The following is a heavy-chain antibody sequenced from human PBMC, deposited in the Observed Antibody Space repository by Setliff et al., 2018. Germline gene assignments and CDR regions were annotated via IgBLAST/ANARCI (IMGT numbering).Heavy chain of an antibody. CDR3: ASWWEGAFDI. CDR1: GGSFSTYA. Sequence: ASVKVSCKASGGSFSTYAISWVRQAPGQGLEWMGRIIPILGIANYAQKFQGRVTITADKSTSTAYMELSSLRSEDTAVYYCASWWEGAFDIWGQGTMVTVSS. J-gene: IGHJ3*02. V-gene: IGHV1-69*04. D-gene: IGHD1-26*01. CDR2: IIPILGIA.